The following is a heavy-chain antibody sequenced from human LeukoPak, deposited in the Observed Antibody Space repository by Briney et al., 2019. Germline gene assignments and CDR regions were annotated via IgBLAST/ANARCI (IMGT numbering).Heavy chain of an antibody. CDR3: ARNSSGIHFDY. D-gene: IGHD3-22*01. V-gene: IGHV4-38-2*01. CDR2: IYNSGST. CDR1: GYSISNTHS. Sequence: PSETLSLTCAVSGYSISNTHSWGWIRQPPGKGLEWIGSIYNSGSTHYNPSLKSRVTISVDTSMNQFSLKLSSVTAADTAVYYCARNSSGIHFDYWGRGTLVTVSS. J-gene: IGHJ4*02.